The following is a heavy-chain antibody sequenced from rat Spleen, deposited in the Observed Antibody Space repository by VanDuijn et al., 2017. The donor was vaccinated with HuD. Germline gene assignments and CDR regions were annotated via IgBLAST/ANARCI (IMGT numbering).Heavy chain of an antibody. CDR2: ISTGGDNT. CDR1: GFTFSNYY. D-gene: IGHD1-12*02. CDR3: ATDVYYDGIYYSVYIMDA. Sequence: EVQLVESGGGLVQPGRSLKLSCAASGFTFSNYYMAWVRQAPTKGLEWVAYISTGGDNTYYRDSVKGRFTISRDNAKSTLYLQMDSLKSEDTATYYCATDVYYDGIYYSVYIMDAWAQGASVTVSS. V-gene: IGHV5-27*01. J-gene: IGHJ4*01.